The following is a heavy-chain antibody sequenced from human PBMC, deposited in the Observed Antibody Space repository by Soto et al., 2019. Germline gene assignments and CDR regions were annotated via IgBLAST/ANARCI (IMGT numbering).Heavy chain of an antibody. J-gene: IGHJ3*02. CDR2: IFHSGST. V-gene: IGHV4-38-2*01. D-gene: IGHD2-21*02. CDR3: ARESSGGNSDFDI. Sequence: SETLSLTCAVSGYSITTGYSWGWIRQPPGKGLEWIGNIFHSGSTYYNPSLESRLTVSADTSKNQFSLKLRSVTAADTAIYYCARESSGGNSDFDIWGQGTMVTVSS. CDR1: GYSITTGYS.